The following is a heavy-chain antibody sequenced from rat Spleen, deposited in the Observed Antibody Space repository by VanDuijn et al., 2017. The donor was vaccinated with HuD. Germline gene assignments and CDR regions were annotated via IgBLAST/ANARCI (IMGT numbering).Heavy chain of an antibody. CDR3: ARSSRYLLFDY. CDR1: GFSLNNYG. V-gene: IGHV2-13*01. D-gene: IGHD2-1*01. CDR2: IWGNGNT. Sequence: QVQLKESGPGLVQPSQTLSLTCTVSGFSLNNYGVIWVRQPPGKGLECMGLIWGNGNTNYNSGLKSRLSISRDTSKSQVYLKMNSLQTEDTAMYFCARSSRYLLFDYWGQGVMVTVSS. J-gene: IGHJ2*01.